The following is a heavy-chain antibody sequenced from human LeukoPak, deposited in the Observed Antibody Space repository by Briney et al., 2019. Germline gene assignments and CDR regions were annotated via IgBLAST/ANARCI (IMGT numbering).Heavy chain of an antibody. J-gene: IGHJ4*02. D-gene: IGHD3-22*01. CDR2: IYTSGST. V-gene: IGHV4-61*02. CDR1: GGSINSGSYY. CDR3: ARLTVGPFYYDSSGYAIPDY. Sequence: SQTLSLTCTVSGGSINSGSYYWSWLRQPAGKGLEWIGRIYTSGSTKYNPSLKSRVTISVDTSKNQFSLKLSSVTAADTAVYYCARLTVGPFYYDSSGYAIPDYWGQGTLVTVSS.